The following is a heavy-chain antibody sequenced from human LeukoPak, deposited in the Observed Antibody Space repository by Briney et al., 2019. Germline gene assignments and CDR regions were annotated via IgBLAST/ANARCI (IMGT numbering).Heavy chain of an antibody. CDR1: GGTFSSYA. CDR3: ARDIVVVPAAISGRYYYYYGMDV. Sequence: ASVKVSCKASGGTFSSYAISWVRQAPGQGLEWMGGIIPIFGTANYAQKFQGRVTITADESTSTAYMELSSLRSEDTAVYYCARDIVVVPAAISGRYYYYYGMDVWGQGTTVTVSS. J-gene: IGHJ6*02. D-gene: IGHD2-2*02. V-gene: IGHV1-69*13. CDR2: IIPIFGTA.